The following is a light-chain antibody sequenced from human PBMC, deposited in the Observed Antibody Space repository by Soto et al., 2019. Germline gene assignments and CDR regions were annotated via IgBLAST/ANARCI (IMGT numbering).Light chain of an antibody. J-gene: IGKJ2*01. Sequence: IVLTQSPDTLSLSPGERATLSCRASQSVRSNSLAWYQHKTGQSPRLLIYGASTRATGIPDRFSASGSGTDFTLTISRLEPEDFAVYYCQQYNNWPHTFGQGTKLEIK. V-gene: IGKV3-20*01. CDR1: QSVRSNS. CDR3: QQYNNWPHT. CDR2: GAS.